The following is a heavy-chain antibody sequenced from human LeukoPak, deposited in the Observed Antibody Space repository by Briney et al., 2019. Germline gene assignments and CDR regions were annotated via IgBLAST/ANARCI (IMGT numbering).Heavy chain of an antibody. CDR1: GFTFSSYE. CDR2: ISSSGSTI. CDR3: ARTTMVRGTYYMDV. V-gene: IGHV3-48*03. Sequence: GGSPRLSCAASGFTFSSYEMNWVRQAPGKGLEWVSYISSSGSTIYYADSVKGRFTISRDNAKNSLYLQMNSLRAEDTAVYYCARTTMVRGTYYMDVWGKGTTVTISS. J-gene: IGHJ6*03. D-gene: IGHD3-10*01.